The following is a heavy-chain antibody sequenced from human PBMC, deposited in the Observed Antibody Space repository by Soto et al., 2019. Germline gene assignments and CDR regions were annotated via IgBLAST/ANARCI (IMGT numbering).Heavy chain of an antibody. J-gene: IGHJ4*02. CDR3: AGAPTFDY. CDR1: GFTFSSYA. V-gene: IGHV3-30-3*01. CDR2: ISYDGSNK. Sequence: QVQLVESGGGVVQPGRSLRLSCAASGFTFSSYAMHWVRQAPGKGLEWVAVISYDGSNKYYADSVKGRFTISRDNSKNTLYLQMNSLRAEDTAVYYCAGAPTFDYWGQGTLVTVSS.